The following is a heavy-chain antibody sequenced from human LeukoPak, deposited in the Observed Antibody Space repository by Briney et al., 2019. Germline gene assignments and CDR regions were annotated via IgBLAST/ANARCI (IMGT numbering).Heavy chain of an antibody. D-gene: IGHD6-13*01. V-gene: IGHV4-59*01. Sequence: SETLSLTCTVSGGSISSYYWSWIRQPPGKGLEWIGYIYYSGSTNYNPSLKSRVTISVDTSKNQFSLKLSSVTAADTAVYYCARGERDSSSCYPSLNYWGQGTLVTVSS. CDR1: GGSISSYY. CDR2: IYYSGST. J-gene: IGHJ4*02. CDR3: ARGERDSSSCYPSLNY.